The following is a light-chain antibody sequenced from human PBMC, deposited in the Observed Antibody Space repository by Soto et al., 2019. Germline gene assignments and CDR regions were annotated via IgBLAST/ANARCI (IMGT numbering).Light chain of an antibody. J-gene: IGLJ2*01. Sequence: QSVLTQPPSTSGTPGQRVTISCSGSSSNIGSNHVYCYQQFPGMAPKLLMYRSDQRPTGVPDRFSGSKSGTSASLAISGLRSDDEADYYCSARDDSLSGVVFGGGTKLTVL. CDR1: SSNIGSNH. CDR3: SARDDSLSGVV. V-gene: IGLV1-47*01. CDR2: RSD.